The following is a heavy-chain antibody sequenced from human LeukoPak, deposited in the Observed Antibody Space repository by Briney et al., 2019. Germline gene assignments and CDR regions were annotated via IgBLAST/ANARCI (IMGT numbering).Heavy chain of an antibody. CDR3: ARRRRDGYNCMDV. J-gene: IGHJ6*03. V-gene: IGHV5-51*01. CDR1: GYSLTSYW. Sequence: GAALEISFKGSGYSLTSYWIGWVRPMPGKGLEGMGIIYPGDSDTRYSPSFQGQVTISADKSISTAYLQWSSLKASDTAMYYCARRRRDGYNCMDVWGKGTTVTVSS. CDR2: IYPGDSDT. D-gene: IGHD5-24*01.